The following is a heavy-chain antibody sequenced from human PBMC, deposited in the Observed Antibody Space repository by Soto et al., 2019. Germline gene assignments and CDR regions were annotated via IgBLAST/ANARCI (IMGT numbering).Heavy chain of an antibody. CDR2: IKTDGSII. Sequence: EVQLVESGGGLVQPGGSLRLSCAASGFSFSSYWMHWVSQAPGKGLVWVSRIKTDGSIITYAASVKGRFTISRDNAMNTLYLQMNTLRAEDTAVYYCARVGQGAWYFDLWGRGTLVTVSS. CDR3: ARVGQGAWYFDL. D-gene: IGHD1-26*01. CDR1: GFSFSSYW. V-gene: IGHV3-74*01. J-gene: IGHJ2*01.